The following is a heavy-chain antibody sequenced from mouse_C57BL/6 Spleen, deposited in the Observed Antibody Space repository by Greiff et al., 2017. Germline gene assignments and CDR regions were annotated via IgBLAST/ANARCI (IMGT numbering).Heavy chain of an antibody. V-gene: IGHV1-58*01. D-gene: IGHD2-1*01. CDR2: IYIGNGYT. CDR1: GYTFTSYG. Sequence: VQLQQSGAELVRPGSSVKMSCKTSGYTFTSYGIYWVKQRPGQGLEWIGYIYIGNGYTEYTEKFKGKATLTSDTSSSTAYMQLSRLTSEDSAIYFWARSSTAFFDYWGQGTTLTVSA. J-gene: IGHJ2*01. CDR3: ARSSTAFFDY.